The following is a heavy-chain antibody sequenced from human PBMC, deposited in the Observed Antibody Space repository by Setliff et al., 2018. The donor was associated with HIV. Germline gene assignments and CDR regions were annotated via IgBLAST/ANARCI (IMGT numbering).Heavy chain of an antibody. V-gene: IGHV4-34*01. J-gene: IGHJ6*03. CDR2: VTHSGRT. D-gene: IGHD2-8*02. Sequence: SETLSLTCAVYGGSFSGYYWSWIRQPPGKGLEWIGEVTHSGRTNYNPSLKSRVTISVDTSKNQFSLKLSSVTAADTAVYYCARATATYWYSIPRDYIYHMDVWGEGTTVTVSS. CDR3: ARATATYWYSIPRDYIYHMDV. CDR1: GGSFSGYY.